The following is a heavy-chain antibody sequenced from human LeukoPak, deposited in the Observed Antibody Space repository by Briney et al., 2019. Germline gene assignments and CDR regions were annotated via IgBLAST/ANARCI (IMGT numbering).Heavy chain of an antibody. J-gene: IGHJ4*02. CDR1: GFSFSSYS. Sequence: GGSLRLSCAASGFSFSSYSMNWVRLAPGKGLEWVSSISSGSSYIYYADSVKGRFTISRDNAKNSLYLQMNSLRAEDTAVYYCARGAYHCSSTTCYPVDWGQGTLVTVSS. CDR2: ISSGSSYI. D-gene: IGHD2-2*01. V-gene: IGHV3-21*01. CDR3: ARGAYHCSSTTCYPVD.